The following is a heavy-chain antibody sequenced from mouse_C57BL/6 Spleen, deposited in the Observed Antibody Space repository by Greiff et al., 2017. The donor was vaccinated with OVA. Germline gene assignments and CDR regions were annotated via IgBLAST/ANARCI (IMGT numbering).Heavy chain of an antibody. D-gene: IGHD1-1*01. CDR3: TYYYGSSYRWYFDV. Sequence: EVKLEESGGGLVQPGGSMKLSCVASGFTFSNYWMNWVRQSPEKGLEWVAQIRLKSDNYATHYAESVKGRFTISRDDSKSSVYLQMNNLRAEDTGIYYCTYYYGSSYRWYFDVWGTGTTVTVSS. CDR2: IRLKSDNYAT. V-gene: IGHV6-3*01. CDR1: GFTFSNYW. J-gene: IGHJ1*03.